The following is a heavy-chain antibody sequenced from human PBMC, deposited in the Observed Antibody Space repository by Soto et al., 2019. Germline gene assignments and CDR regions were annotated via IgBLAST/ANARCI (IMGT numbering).Heavy chain of an antibody. D-gene: IGHD3-10*01. CDR1: GGSFSGYY. CDR2: INHSGST. J-gene: IGHJ4*02. Sequence: SETLSLTCAVYGGSFSGYYWSWIRQPPGKGLEWIGEINHSGSTNYNPSLKSRVTISVDTSKNQFSLKLSSVTAADTAVYYCARGRGTMVGGVNYFAYWGRGTLVPVSS. V-gene: IGHV4-34*01. CDR3: ARGRGTMVGGVNYFAY.